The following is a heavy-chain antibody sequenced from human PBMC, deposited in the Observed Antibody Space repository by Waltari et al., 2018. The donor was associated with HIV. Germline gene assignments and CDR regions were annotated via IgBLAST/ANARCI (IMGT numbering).Heavy chain of an antibody. J-gene: IGHJ4*02. D-gene: IGHD3-22*01. CDR1: GYSIRRGYY. CDR2: IHHSGSY. V-gene: IGHV4-38-2*01. Sequence: QVQLQESGPGLVKPSETLSLTCAVSGYSIRRGYYWGWSRQPPGKGLEWIGTIHHSGSYYYNPSLKSRVTISVDTSNNRFSLKLSSVTAADTAVYYCARNTYYERSGYDYWGQGNLVTVSS. CDR3: ARNTYYERSGYDY.